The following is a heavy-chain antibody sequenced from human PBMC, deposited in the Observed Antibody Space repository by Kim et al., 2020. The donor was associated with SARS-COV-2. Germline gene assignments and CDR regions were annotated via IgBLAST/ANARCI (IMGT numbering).Heavy chain of an antibody. V-gene: IGHV1-2*02. CDR2: GT. D-gene: IGHD5-18*01. J-gene: IGHJ4*02. Sequence: GTNFAQKFQGRVTMTREPSISTAYMELSRLISDDTAVYYCATLYSYGIDYWGQGTLVTVSS. CDR3: ATLYSYGIDY.